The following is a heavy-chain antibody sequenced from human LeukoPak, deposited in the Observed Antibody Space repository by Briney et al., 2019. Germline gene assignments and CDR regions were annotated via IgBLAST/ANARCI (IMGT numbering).Heavy chain of an antibody. Sequence: PGGSLRISCAASRFTFDDYGMSWVRQAPGKGLEWVSGINWNGGSTCYADSVKGRFTISRDNAKNSLYLQMNSLRAEDTALYYCARDRGVDTAMVNWFDPWGQGTLVTVSS. CDR2: INWNGGST. V-gene: IGHV3-20*04. D-gene: IGHD5-18*01. CDR1: RFTFDDYG. J-gene: IGHJ5*02. CDR3: ARDRGVDTAMVNWFDP.